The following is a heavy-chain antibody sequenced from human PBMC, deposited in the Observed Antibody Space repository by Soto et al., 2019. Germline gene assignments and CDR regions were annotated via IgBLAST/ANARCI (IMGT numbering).Heavy chain of an antibody. CDR3: ARAFLDYYDSSGYPIHYFDY. V-gene: IGHV1-2*04. CDR2: INPNSGGT. J-gene: IGHJ4*02. Sequence: ASVKVSCKASGGTFSNYAVAWVRQAPGQGLEWMGWINPNSGGTNYAQKFQGWVTMTRDTSISTAYMELSRLRSDDTAVYYCARAFLDYYDSSGYPIHYFDYWGQGTLVTVSS. CDR1: GGTFSNYA. D-gene: IGHD3-22*01.